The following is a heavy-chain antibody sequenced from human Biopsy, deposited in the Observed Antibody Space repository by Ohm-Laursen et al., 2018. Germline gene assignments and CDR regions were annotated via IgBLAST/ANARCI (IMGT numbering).Heavy chain of an antibody. V-gene: IGHV3-53*01. J-gene: IGHJ6*02. CDR3: ARWYGDLFYYYNGMDV. CDR2: IYLGGTT. CDR1: GFTVSRNY. Sequence: SLRLSCAASGFTVSRNYMTWVRQAPGKGLEWVSVIYLGGTTYYADSVKGRVTISRDNADNSVSLQMSNLRLDDTAVYYCARWYGDLFYYYNGMDVWGQGTTVTVSS. D-gene: IGHD3-10*01.